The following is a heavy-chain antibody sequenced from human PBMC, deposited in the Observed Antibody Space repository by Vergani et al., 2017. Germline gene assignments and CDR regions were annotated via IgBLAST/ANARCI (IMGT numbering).Heavy chain of an antibody. D-gene: IGHD3-3*01. V-gene: IGHV4-39*07. CDR1: GGSISSSSYY. Sequence: QLQLQESGPGLVKPSETLSLTCTVSGGSISSSSYYWGWIRQPXGKGLEWIGSIYYSGSTYYNPSLKSRVTISVDTSKNQFSLKLSSVTAADTAVYYCAKDFGRFLEWLSRPYYYYYMDVWGKGTTVTVAS. CDR3: AKDFGRFLEWLSRPYYYYYMDV. J-gene: IGHJ6*03. CDR2: IYYSGST.